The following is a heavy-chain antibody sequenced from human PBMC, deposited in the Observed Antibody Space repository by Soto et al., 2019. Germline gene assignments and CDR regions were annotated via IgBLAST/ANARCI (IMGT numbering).Heavy chain of an antibody. CDR1: GFSLSSTRMA. V-gene: IGHV2-5*02. J-gene: IGHJ4*02. D-gene: IGHD6-19*01. CDR2: IYWDDDK. Sequence: QITLKESGPTLVKPTQTLTLTCTFSGFSLSSTRMAVGWIRQPPGKALEWLALIYWDDDKRYSLFLKSRLTITKDTSKNPLGLTMSNMDPVDTATYYCAHIVVAGLGYCFDYWGQGTLVTVSS. CDR3: AHIVVAGLGYCFDY.